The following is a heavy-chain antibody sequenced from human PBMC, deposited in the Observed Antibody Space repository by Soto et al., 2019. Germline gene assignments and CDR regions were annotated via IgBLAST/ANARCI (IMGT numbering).Heavy chain of an antibody. CDR2: IYYDGRNK. D-gene: IGHD1-26*01. CDR3: ARDLGELWPSVGGY. J-gene: IGHJ4*02. CDR1: GFIFNTYG. V-gene: IGHV3-33*01. Sequence: QVQLVESGGGVVQPGRSLRLSCAASGFIFNTYGMHWVRQAPGKGLEWVAVIYYDGRNKYYADSVKGRFTISRDNSKNTLNLLMNSLRVEDTAVYYCARDLGELWPSVGGYWGQGTLVTVSS.